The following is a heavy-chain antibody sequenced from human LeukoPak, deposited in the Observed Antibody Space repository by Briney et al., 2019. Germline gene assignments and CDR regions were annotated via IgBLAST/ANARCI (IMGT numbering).Heavy chain of an antibody. CDR3: ARARGLADYYYYGMDV. D-gene: IGHD1-26*01. J-gene: IGHJ6*02. CDR2: IIPILGIA. V-gene: IGHV1-69*04. Sequence: ASVKVSCKASGGTFSSYAISWVRQAPGQGLEWMGRIIPILGIANYAQKFQGRVTITADKSTSTAYMELSSLRSEDTAVYYCARARGLADYYYYGMDVWGQGPTVTVSS. CDR1: GGTFSSYA.